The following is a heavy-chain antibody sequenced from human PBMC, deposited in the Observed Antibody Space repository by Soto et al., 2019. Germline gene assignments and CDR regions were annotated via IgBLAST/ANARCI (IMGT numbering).Heavy chain of an antibody. CDR1: GGSMSEYF. CDR3: ARDGYDGSGSPYPAY. J-gene: IGHJ4*02. V-gene: IGHV4-59*01. Sequence: TLSLTCTVSGGSMSEYFWSWIRQSPGKGLEWIGYVYYLGSTDYNPSLKSRVTISVDTSKRQFSLKLSSVTVADTAVYYCARDGYDGSGSPYPAYWGPGAQVTVSS. D-gene: IGHD3-10*01. CDR2: VYYLGST.